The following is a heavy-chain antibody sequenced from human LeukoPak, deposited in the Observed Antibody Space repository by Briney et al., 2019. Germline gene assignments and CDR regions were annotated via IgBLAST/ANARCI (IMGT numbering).Heavy chain of an antibody. J-gene: IGHJ4*02. V-gene: IGHV3-74*01. CDR2: ISTDGISR. Sequence: GGSLRLSCAGSDFTFSTYWMHWVRQAPGKGLVWVSRISTDGISRTYADSVKGRFTISRDNARNTLFLQMDSLRAEDTAVNYCVRGTSRENGYGGDDPYWGQGTLVIVSS. CDR3: VRGTSRENGYGGDDPY. D-gene: IGHD5-12*01. CDR1: DFTFSTYW.